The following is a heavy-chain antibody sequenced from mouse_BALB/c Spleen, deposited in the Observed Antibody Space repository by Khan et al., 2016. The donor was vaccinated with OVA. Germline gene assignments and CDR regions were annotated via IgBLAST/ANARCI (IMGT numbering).Heavy chain of an antibody. CDR1: GYSITSDYA. CDR2: ISYSGST. CDR3: ARDGSRYNYAMDY. Sequence: EVQLVESGPGLVKPSQSLSLTCTVTGYSITSDYAWNWIRQFPGNKLEWMGYISYSGSTNYNPALQSRISITRDTSKNQFFLQLNSVTTEDTATCYCARDGSRYNYAMDYWGQGTSVTVSS. D-gene: IGHD2-3*01. J-gene: IGHJ4*01. V-gene: IGHV3-2*02.